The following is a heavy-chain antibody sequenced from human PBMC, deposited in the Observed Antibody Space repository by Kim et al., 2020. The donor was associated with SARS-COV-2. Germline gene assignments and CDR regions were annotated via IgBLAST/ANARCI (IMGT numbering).Heavy chain of an antibody. V-gene: IGHV4-59*13. CDR1: GGSISSYY. CDR3: ARWSYGSGRGGWFDP. J-gene: IGHJ5*02. CDR2: IYYSGST. Sequence: SETLSLTCTVSGGSISSYYWSWIRQPPGKGLEWIGYIYYSGSTNYNPSLKSRVTISVDTSKNQFSLKLSSVTAADTAMYYCARWSYGSGRGGWFDPWGQGTLVTVSS. D-gene: IGHD3-10*01.